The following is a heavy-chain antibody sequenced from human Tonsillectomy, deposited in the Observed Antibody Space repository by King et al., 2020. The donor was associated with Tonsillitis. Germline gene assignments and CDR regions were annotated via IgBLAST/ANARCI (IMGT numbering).Heavy chain of an antibody. Sequence: VQLVESGGGLVQPGGSLRLSCAASGFTFRGYSMNWVRQAPGKGLEWVSYISSSSSTIYYADSVKGRFTISRDNAKDSLYLQMSSLRAEDTAVYFCARGPYSSGWYEIDCFDYWGQGPLVTVSS. CDR2: ISSSSSTI. CDR1: GFTFRGYS. V-gene: IGHV3-48*01. D-gene: IGHD6-13*01. CDR3: ARGPYSSGWYEIDCFDY. J-gene: IGHJ4*02.